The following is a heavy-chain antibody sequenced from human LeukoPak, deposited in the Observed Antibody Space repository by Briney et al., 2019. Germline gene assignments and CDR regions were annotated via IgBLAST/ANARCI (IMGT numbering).Heavy chain of an antibody. D-gene: IGHD4-17*01. J-gene: IGHJ4*02. CDR3: ARWALSTVDHYFDY. Sequence: PGGSLRLSCAASGFTFSSYWMSWVRQAPGKGLEWVANIKQDGSEKYYVDPVKGRFTISRDNAKNSLYLQMNSLRAEDTAVYYCARWALSTVDHYFDYWGQGTLVTVSS. CDR1: GFTFSSYW. V-gene: IGHV3-7*04. CDR2: IKQDGSEK.